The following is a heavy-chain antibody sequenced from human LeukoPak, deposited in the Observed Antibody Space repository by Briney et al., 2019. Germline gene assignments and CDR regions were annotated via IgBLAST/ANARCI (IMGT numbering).Heavy chain of an antibody. V-gene: IGHV4-39*01. D-gene: IGHD1-26*01. Sequence: SETLSLTCTVSGGSISSSSYYWGWIRRPPGKGLEWIVSIYYSGGTYYNPSLKSRVTISVDTSKNQFSLKLSSVTAADTAVYYCASIPRGQVIVGATNYFDYWGQGTLVTVSS. CDR3: ASIPRGQVIVGATNYFDY. CDR1: GGSISSSSYY. CDR2: IYYSGGT. J-gene: IGHJ4*02.